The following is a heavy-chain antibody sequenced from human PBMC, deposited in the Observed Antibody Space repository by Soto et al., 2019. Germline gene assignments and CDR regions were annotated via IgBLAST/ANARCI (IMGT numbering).Heavy chain of an antibody. CDR1: GYTFTSYY. V-gene: IGHV1-46*01. D-gene: IGHD6-6*01. CDR3: ARDTEYSSSSVAFDI. Sequence: ASVKVSCKASGYTFTSYYMHWVRQAPGQGLEWMGIINPSGGSTSYAQKLQGRVTMTTDTSTSTAYMELRSLRSDDTAVYYCARDTEYSSSSVAFDIWGQGTMVTVSS. CDR2: INPSGGST. J-gene: IGHJ3*02.